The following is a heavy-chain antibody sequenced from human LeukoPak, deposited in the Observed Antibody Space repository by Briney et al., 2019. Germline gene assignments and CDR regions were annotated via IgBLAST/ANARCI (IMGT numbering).Heavy chain of an antibody. CDR1: GYTFTSYD. J-gene: IGHJ4*02. V-gene: IGHV1-8*03. Sequence: GASVKVSCKASGYTFTSYDINWVRQAPGQGLEWMRWMNPNSGNTGYAQKFQGRVTITRITSISTAYMELSSLRSEDTAVYYCARGRRTRYCSSTSCYYFDYWGQGTLVTVSS. CDR2: MNPNSGNT. D-gene: IGHD2-2*01. CDR3: ARGRRTRYCSSTSCYYFDY.